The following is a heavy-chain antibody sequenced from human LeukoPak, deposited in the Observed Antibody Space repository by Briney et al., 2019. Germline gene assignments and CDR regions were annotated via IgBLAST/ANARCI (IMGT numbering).Heavy chain of an antibody. CDR1: GFTVSSNY. Sequence: PGGSLRLSCAASGFTVSSNYMSWVRQAPGKGLEWVSVIYSGGSTYYADSVKGRFTISRDNSKNTLSPQMNSLRAEDTAVYYCARGGPGQWLVTYFDYWGQGTLVTVSS. CDR2: IYSGGST. D-gene: IGHD6-19*01. V-gene: IGHV3-53*01. CDR3: ARGGPGQWLVTYFDY. J-gene: IGHJ4*02.